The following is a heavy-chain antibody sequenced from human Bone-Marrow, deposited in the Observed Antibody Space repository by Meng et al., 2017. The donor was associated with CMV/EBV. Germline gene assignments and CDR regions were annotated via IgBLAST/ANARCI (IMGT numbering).Heavy chain of an antibody. D-gene: IGHD2-2*01. CDR1: GGSVSGYD. CDR2: INHSGST. V-gene: IGHV4-34*01. Sequence: WAVYGGSVSGYDWSWIRQPPGKGLEWIGEINHSGSTNYNPSLKSRVTISVDTSKNQFSLKLSFVTAADTAVYYCARGDIVVVPAFDYWGQGTLVTVSS. CDR3: ARGDIVVVPAFDY. J-gene: IGHJ4*02.